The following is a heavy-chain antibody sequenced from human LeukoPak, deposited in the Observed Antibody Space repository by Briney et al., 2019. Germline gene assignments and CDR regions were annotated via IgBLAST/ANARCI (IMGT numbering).Heavy chain of an antibody. CDR2: IYSGGST. Sequence: GGSLRLSCAASGFTVSSNYMSWVRQAPGKGLEWVSVIYSGGSTYYADSMKGRFTISRHNSKNTLYLQMNSLRAEDTAVYYCARDLTIFGVLYGMDVWGQGTTVTVSS. CDR3: ARDLTIFGVLYGMDV. CDR1: GFTVSSNY. J-gene: IGHJ6*02. D-gene: IGHD3-3*01. V-gene: IGHV3-53*04.